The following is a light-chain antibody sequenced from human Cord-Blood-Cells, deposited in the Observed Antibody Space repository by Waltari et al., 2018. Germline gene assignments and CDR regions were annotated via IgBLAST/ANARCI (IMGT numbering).Light chain of an antibody. CDR1: QSVSSSY. Sequence: EIVLTQSPGTLSLSPGERATLSCRASQSVSSSYLAWYQQKPGQAPRLLIYGASSSATGIPDRFSGSGSGTDFTLTISRLEPEEFAVYYCQQYGSSPRTFGGGTKVEIK. J-gene: IGKJ4*01. V-gene: IGKV3-20*01. CDR2: GAS. CDR3: QQYGSSPRT.